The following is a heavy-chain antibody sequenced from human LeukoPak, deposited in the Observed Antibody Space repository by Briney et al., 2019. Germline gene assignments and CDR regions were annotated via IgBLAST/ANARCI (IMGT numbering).Heavy chain of an antibody. Sequence: TSETLSLTCTVSGGSISSSSYYWGWIRQPPGKGLEWIGSIYYSGSTYYNPSLKSRVTISVDTSKNQFSLKLSSVTAADTAVYYCARHSRYSSPPRDYHYYMDVWGKGTTVTVSS. J-gene: IGHJ6*03. V-gene: IGHV4-39*01. CDR3: ARHSRYSSPPRDYHYYMDV. D-gene: IGHD6-13*01. CDR1: GGSISSSSYY. CDR2: IYYSGST.